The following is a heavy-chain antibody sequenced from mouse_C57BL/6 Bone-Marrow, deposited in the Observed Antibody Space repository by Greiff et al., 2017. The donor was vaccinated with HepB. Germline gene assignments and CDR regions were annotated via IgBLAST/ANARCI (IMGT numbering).Heavy chain of an antibody. CDR3: ATYYGSPWFAY. J-gene: IGHJ3*01. CDR1: GYTFTSYW. D-gene: IGHD1-1*01. CDR2: IHPNSGST. V-gene: IGHV1-64*01. Sequence: VQLQQPGAELVKPGASVKLSCKASGYTFTSYWMHWVKQRPGQGLEWIGMIHPNSGSTNYNEKFKSKATLTVDKSSSTAYMQLSSLTSEDSAVYYCATYYGSPWFAYWGQGTRVTVSA.